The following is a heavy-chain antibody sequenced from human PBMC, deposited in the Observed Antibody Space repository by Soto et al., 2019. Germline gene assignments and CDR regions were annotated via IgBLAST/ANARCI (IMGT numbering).Heavy chain of an antibody. J-gene: IGHJ4*02. V-gene: IGHV3-73*02. CDR2: IRSKANSYAT. Sequence: EVQLVESGGGLVQPGGSLKLSCAASGFTFSGSAMHWVRQASGKGLEWVGHIRSKANSYATAYGVSVKGKFTSSRDDSRNTAYLQMDSLKTEDTAVYYCARGVFNFASGHPKGVDYWGQGTVVTVSS. D-gene: IGHD3-3*01. CDR3: ARGVFNFASGHPKGVDY. CDR1: GFTFSGSA.